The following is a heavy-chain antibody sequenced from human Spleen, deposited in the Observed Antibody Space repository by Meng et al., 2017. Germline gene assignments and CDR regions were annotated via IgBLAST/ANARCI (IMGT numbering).Heavy chain of an antibody. V-gene: IGHV3-48*03. Sequence: GGSLRLSCAASGFVFSSYEMNWVRQAPGKGLEWVSYISSSGRTIYYADSVKGRFTISRDNAKNSLYLQMNSLRPEDTAVYYCARDYWSAVVVPAAIPDGMDVWGQGTTVTVSS. CDR1: GFVFSSYE. D-gene: IGHD2-2*01. CDR3: ARDYWSAVVVPAAIPDGMDV. CDR2: ISSSGRTI. J-gene: IGHJ6*02.